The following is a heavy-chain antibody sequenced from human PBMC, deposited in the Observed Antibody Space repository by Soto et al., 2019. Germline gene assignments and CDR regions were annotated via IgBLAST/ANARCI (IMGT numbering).Heavy chain of an antibody. CDR2: IYYTGTT. V-gene: IGHV4-59*01. D-gene: IGHD5-12*01. CDR3: ARGGNRYSNTASGVGGFDF. Sequence: SETLSLTCTVSGVSISSSYWSWFRQSPGTGLEWIGYIYYTGTTNYNPSLKRRVTISLDTAKNQFSLNVNSLTTADTAVYFCARGGNRYSNTASGVGGFDFWGQGTLVTVSS. J-gene: IGHJ4*02. CDR1: GVSISSSY.